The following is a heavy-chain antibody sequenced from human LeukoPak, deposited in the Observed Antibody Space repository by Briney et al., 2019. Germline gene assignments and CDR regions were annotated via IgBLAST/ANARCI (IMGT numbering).Heavy chain of an antibody. CDR1: GYTFTGYY. V-gene: IGHV1-2*02. CDR2: INPNSGGT. Sequence: ASVKVSCEASGYTFTGYYMHWVRQAPGQGLEWMGWINPNSGGTNYAQKLQGRVTMTTDTSTSTAYMELRSLRSDDTAVYYCARDHPAWIQLWSSKGLDYWGQGTLVTVSS. D-gene: IGHD5-18*01. J-gene: IGHJ4*02. CDR3: ARDHPAWIQLWSSKGLDY.